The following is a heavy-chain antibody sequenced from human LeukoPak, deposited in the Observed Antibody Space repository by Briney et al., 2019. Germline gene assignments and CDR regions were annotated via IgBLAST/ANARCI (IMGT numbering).Heavy chain of an antibody. Sequence: SETLSLTCVVSGFSISSGYYWGWIRQPPGKGLECIGNIHPSGTTFFNSFLNSRVTMSIDTSKNQFSLKLTSVTAADTAVYYCAREVERRIVNWGQGILVTVSS. D-gene: IGHD1-1*01. J-gene: IGHJ4*02. V-gene: IGHV4-38-2*02. CDR2: IHPSGTT. CDR3: AREVERRIVN. CDR1: GFSISSGYY.